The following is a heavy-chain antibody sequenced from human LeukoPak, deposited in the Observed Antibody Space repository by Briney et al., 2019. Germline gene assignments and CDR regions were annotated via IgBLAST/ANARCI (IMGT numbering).Heavy chain of an antibody. CDR3: AGGLGTNACFDY. D-gene: IGHD7-27*01. V-gene: IGHV3-30*04. Sequence: GGSLRLSCAASGFTFNIYAMHWVRQAPGKGLEWVAVISYDGTNKYYADSVKGRFTISRDNSKNTLHLQMNSLRADDTAVYYCAGGLGTNACFDYWVQGTLVTVSS. J-gene: IGHJ4*02. CDR2: ISYDGTNK. CDR1: GFTFNIYA.